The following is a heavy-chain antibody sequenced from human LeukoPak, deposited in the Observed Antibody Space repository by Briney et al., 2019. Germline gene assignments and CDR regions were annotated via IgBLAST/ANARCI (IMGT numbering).Heavy chain of an antibody. V-gene: IGHV4-59*12. D-gene: IGHD3-22*01. Sequence: PSETLSLTCTVSGGSISSYYWSWIRQPPGKGLEWIGYIYYSGSANYNPSLKSRVTISVDTSKNQFSLKLSSVTAADTAVYYCHGAYYYDSSGYWAYFDYWGQGTLVTVSS. CDR2: IYYSGSA. CDR1: GGSISSYY. J-gene: IGHJ4*02. CDR3: HGAYYYDSSGYWAYFDY.